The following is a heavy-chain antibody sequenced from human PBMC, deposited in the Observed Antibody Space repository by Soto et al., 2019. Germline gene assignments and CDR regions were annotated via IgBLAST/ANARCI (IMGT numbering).Heavy chain of an antibody. Sequence: QVQLVQSGAEVKKPGSSVKVSCKASGGTFSSYAISWVRQAPGQGLEWMGGIIPIFGTANYAQKFQGRVTITADESTSTAYMELSSLRSEDTAVSYCSRPTTRSGPYYYYYYGMDVWGQGTTVTVSS. J-gene: IGHJ6*02. CDR1: GGTFSSYA. D-gene: IGHD3-3*01. CDR3: SRPTTRSGPYYYYYYGMDV. V-gene: IGHV1-69*01. CDR2: IIPIFGTA.